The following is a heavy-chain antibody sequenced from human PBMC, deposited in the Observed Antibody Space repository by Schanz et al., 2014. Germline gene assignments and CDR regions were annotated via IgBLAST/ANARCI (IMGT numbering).Heavy chain of an antibody. CDR2: VSSDGNND. CDR1: GFTFSTHA. D-gene: IGHD3-10*01. Sequence: VQLVESGGGVVQPGRFLRLSCAASGFTFSTHAMHWVRQAPGKGLEWVALVSSDGNNDYYTDSVKGRFTISRDNSKNTVHLQMNSLRAEDTAVYYCAKQHIVRGVIYLNWFDSWGQGTLVTVSS. V-gene: IGHV3-30*18. J-gene: IGHJ5*01. CDR3: AKQHIVRGVIYLNWFDS.